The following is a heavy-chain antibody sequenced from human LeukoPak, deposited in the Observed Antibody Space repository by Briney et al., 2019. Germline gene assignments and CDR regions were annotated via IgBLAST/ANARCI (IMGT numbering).Heavy chain of an antibody. D-gene: IGHD3-16*01. Sequence: GGSLRLFCAASGLTVITNDMTWVRQAPGKGLECVSVLYSDGNTKYADSVQGRFTSSRDNSKNTLYLEMNSLSPDETAVYYCARGVEPLAANTLAYWGQGTLVTVSS. CDR3: ARGVEPLAANTLAY. J-gene: IGHJ4*02. CDR1: GLTVITND. V-gene: IGHV3-53*01. CDR2: LYSDGNT.